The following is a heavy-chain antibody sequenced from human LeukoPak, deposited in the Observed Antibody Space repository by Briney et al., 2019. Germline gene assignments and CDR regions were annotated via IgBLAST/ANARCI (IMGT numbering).Heavy chain of an antibody. CDR2: ISAYNGNT. J-gene: IGHJ4*02. CDR1: GYTFTIYG. CDR3: ARQGGLLWFGESRNYYFDY. D-gene: IGHD3-10*01. Sequence: ASVTVSFKSSGYTFTIYGISWVRQAPGQGLEWMGWISAYNGNTNYAQKLQGRVTMTTDTSTSTAYMELRSLRSDDTAVYYCARQGGLLWFGESRNYYFDYWGQGTLVTVSS. V-gene: IGHV1-18*01.